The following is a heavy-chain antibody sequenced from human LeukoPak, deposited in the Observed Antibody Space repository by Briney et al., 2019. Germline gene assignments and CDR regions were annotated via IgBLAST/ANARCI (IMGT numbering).Heavy chain of an antibody. J-gene: IGHJ5*02. CDR3: ARQPYLGYCSSTSCYTSWFDP. CDR2: XXXXXXST. V-gene: IGHV1-46*01. Sequence: ASVNVSCKASGYTFTSYYMHWVRQAPGQGLEWXXXXXXXXXSTSYAQKFQGRVTMTRDTSTSTVYMELSSLRSEDTAVYYCARQPYLGYCSSTSCYTSWFDPWGQGTLVTVSS. D-gene: IGHD2-2*02. CDR1: GYTFTSYY.